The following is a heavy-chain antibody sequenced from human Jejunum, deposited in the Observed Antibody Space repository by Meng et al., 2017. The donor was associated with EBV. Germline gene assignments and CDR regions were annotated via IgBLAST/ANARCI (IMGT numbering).Heavy chain of an antibody. Sequence: VSLKQWGAGLLKPSETLSLTCAVYGGSFSGYSWSWIRQSPGKGLEWIGEINHSGSTNYNPSLKSRVTILVDTSKNQFPLKVNSVTAADTAVYYCARRVDLGVTAHFDYWGQGTLVTVSS. J-gene: IGHJ4*02. CDR3: ARRVDLGVTAHFDY. D-gene: IGHD2-21*02. CDR1: GGSFSGYS. V-gene: IGHV4-34*01. CDR2: INHSGST.